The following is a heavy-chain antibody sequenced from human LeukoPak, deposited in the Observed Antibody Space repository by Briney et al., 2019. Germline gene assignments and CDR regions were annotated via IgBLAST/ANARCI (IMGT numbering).Heavy chain of an antibody. V-gene: IGHV5-51*01. CDR1: GYSFTRQW. D-gene: IGHD6-13*01. CDR3: ARVYSTTWEKGSPHFDY. CDR2: IYPGDSDT. Sequence: AGESLKISCKGSGYSFTRQWIGWVRQMPGKGPEWMGIIYPGDSDTRYSPSFQGQVTISADKSISTAYLQWSSLKASDTAMYYCARVYSTTWEKGSPHFDYWGQGTLVTVSS. J-gene: IGHJ4*02.